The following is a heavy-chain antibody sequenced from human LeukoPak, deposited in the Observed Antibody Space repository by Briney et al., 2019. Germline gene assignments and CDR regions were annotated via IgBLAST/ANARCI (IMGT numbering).Heavy chain of an antibody. D-gene: IGHD6-13*01. V-gene: IGHV3-30-3*01. CDR2: ISYDGSSA. CDR3: ARDSSDTSSWPYYCDY. CDR1: GFTFSNHA. J-gene: IGHJ4*02. Sequence: GGSLRLSCAASGFTFSNHAIYWVRQAPGEGLEWVAIISYDGSSAYYADSVKGRFTISRDNAKNTLYLQMNSLRDEDTAVYYCARDSSDTSSWPYYCDYWGQGTLDTVSS.